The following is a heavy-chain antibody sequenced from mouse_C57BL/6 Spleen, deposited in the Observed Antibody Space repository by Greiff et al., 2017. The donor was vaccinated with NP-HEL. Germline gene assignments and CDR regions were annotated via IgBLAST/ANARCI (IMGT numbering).Heavy chain of an antibody. D-gene: IGHD2-3*01. CDR2: ISNLAYSI. CDR1: GFTFSDYG. CDR3: ARHIYDGYYERSAMDY. V-gene: IGHV5-15*01. Sequence: EVQGVESGGGLVQPGGSLKLSCAASGFTFSDYGMAWVRQAPRKGPEWVAFISNLAYSIYYADTVTGRFTISRENAKNTLYLEMSSLRSEDTAMYYCARHIYDGYYERSAMDYWGQGTSVTVSS. J-gene: IGHJ4*01.